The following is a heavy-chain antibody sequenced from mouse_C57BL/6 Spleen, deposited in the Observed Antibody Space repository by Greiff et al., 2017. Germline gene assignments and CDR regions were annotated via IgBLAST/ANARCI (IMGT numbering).Heavy chain of an antibody. CDR1: GYTFTGYW. D-gene: IGHD1-1*01. CDR3: ARKEFYYYGSSYWYFDV. CDR2: ILPGSGST. J-gene: IGHJ1*03. Sequence: QVQLQQSGAELMKPGASVKLSCKATGYTFTGYWIEWVKQRPGHGLEWIGEILPGSGSTNYNEKFKGKATFTADTSSNTAYMQLSSLTTEDSAIYYCARKEFYYYGSSYWYFDVWGTGTTVTVSS. V-gene: IGHV1-9*01.